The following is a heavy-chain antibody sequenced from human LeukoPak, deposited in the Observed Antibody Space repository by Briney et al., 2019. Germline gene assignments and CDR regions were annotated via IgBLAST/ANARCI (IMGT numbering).Heavy chain of an antibody. D-gene: IGHD2-2*01. CDR1: GGSFSGYY. CDR3: ARLGIVVVPAAMNWFDP. Sequence: SETLSLTCAVYGGSFSGYYWSWIRQPPGKGLEWIGEINHSGSTNYNPSLKSRVTISVDTSKDQFSLKLSSVTAADTAVYYCARLGIVVVPAAMNWFDPWGQGTLVTVSS. J-gene: IGHJ5*02. CDR2: INHSGST. V-gene: IGHV4-34*01.